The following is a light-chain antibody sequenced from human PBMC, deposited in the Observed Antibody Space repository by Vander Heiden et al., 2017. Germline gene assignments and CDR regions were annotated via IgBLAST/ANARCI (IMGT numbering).Light chain of an antibody. J-gene: IGKJ1*01. CDR3: QQYNTYWT. V-gene: IGKV1-5*03. CDR2: KAS. Sequence: DIQLTHSPSTLSASVVDRVTITCRASQTIYSWLAWYQQKPGKAPKLLMYKASTLESGVPSRFSGSGSGTDFTLTISSLQPDDFATYYCQQYNTYWTFGQGTKVEIK. CDR1: QTIYSW.